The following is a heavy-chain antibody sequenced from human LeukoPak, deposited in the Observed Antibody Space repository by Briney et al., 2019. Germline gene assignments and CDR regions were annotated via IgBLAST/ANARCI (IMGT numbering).Heavy chain of an antibody. Sequence: GGSLRLSCAASGFTFSSYWMSWVRQAPGKGLEWVANIKQDGSEKYYVDSVKGRFTISRDNAKNSLYLQMNSLRAEDTAVYYCARANTQRHGYSYGLSFDNWGQGTLVTVSS. J-gene: IGHJ4*02. CDR2: IKQDGSEK. V-gene: IGHV3-7*01. CDR3: ARANTQRHGYSYGLSFDN. CDR1: GFTFSSYW. D-gene: IGHD5-18*01.